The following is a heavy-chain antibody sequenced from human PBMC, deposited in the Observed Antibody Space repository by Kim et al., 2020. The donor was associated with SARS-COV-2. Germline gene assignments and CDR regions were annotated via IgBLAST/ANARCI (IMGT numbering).Heavy chain of an antibody. CDR3: ARTSGEGGWYLSRILGSQGGWVDP. CDR2: TYYRSKWYN. CDR1: GDSVSSNSAA. V-gene: IGHV6-1*01. J-gene: IGHJ5*02. D-gene: IGHD6-19*01. Sequence: SQTLSLSCAISGDSVSSNSAAWNWIRQSPSRGLEWLGRTYYRSKWYNDYAVSVKSRITINPDTSKNQFSLQLNSVTPEDTAVYYCARTSGEGGWYLSRILGSQGGWVDPWGQGTLVTVSA.